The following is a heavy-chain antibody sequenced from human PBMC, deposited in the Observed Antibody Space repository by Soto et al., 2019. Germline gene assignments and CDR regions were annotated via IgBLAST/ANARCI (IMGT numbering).Heavy chain of an antibody. D-gene: IGHD2-2*01. CDR2: IIPIFATA. CDR3: ARSVSFRYQLLKRGMDV. CDR1: GGTFSSYA. J-gene: IGHJ6*02. V-gene: IGHV1-69*13. Sequence: SVKVSCKASGGTFSSYAISWVRQAPGQGLEWMGGIIPIFATANYAQKFQGRVMITVDESTSTAYMELSSLRSEDTAVYYCARSVSFRYQLLKRGMDVWGQGTTVTVSS.